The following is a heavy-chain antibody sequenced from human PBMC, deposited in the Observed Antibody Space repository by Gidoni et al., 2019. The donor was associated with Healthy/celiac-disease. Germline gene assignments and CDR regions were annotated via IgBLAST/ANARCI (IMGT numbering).Heavy chain of an antibody. CDR2: ISYDGSNK. D-gene: IGHD2-21*02. CDR1: GLTFSSYA. CDR3: ARDKGVTAILDFFDY. V-gene: IGHV3-30-3*01. J-gene: IGHJ4*02. Sequence: VQLVGTGGGVVQHGRSLRLSCAASGLTFSSYAMHWFRQAPGKGLEWVAVISYDGSNKYYADSVKGRFTISRDNSKNTLYLQMNSLRAEDTAVYYCARDKGVTAILDFFDYWGQGTLVTVSS.